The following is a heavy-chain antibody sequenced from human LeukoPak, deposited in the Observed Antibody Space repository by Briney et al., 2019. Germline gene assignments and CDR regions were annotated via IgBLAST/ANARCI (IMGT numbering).Heavy chain of an antibody. D-gene: IGHD7-27*01. V-gene: IGHV3-7*01. J-gene: IGHJ4*02. CDR3: ARDGPSVGIDF. CDR2: IKQDGSAK. CDR1: GFTFSSHW. Sequence: TGGSLRLSCAASGFTFSSHWMSWARQAPGKGLEWVANIKQDGSAKYYVDSVRGRFTISRDNAKTSLYLQMNSLRAEDTAVYYCARDGPSVGIDFWGQGALVTVSS.